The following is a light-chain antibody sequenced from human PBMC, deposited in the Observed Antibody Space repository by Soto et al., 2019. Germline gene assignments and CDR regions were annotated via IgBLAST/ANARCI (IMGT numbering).Light chain of an antibody. CDR1: QSVSSN. J-gene: IGKJ4*01. CDR3: QQFNKWPLT. CDR2: GAS. Sequence: EIVMTQSPGTLSVSPGERAALSCRASQSVSSNLAWYQQKPGQAPRLLIYGASTRANGIPARFSGSGSGTEFILSISSLQSEDFAVYYCQQFNKWPLTFGGGTRVEIK. V-gene: IGKV3-15*01.